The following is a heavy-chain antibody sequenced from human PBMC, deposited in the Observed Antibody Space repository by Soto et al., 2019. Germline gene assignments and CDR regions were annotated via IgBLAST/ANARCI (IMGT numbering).Heavy chain of an antibody. CDR2: ISAYNGNT. V-gene: IGHV1-18*01. D-gene: IGHD6-19*01. CDR3: ARDLAVGLVDY. CDR1: GYTFTNFG. Sequence: ASVKVSCKASGYTFTNFGISWVRQAPGQGLEWMGWISAYNGNTNYAQKLQGRVTMTTDASTSTAYMELRSLRSDDTAVYYCARDLAVGLVDYWGQGTLVTVS. J-gene: IGHJ4*02.